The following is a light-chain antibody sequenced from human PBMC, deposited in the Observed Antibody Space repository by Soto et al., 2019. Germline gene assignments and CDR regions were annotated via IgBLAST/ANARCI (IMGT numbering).Light chain of an antibody. CDR1: SSDVGGYDF. CDR3: SSYEGSNNYV. Sequence: QSVLTQPPSASGSPGQSVTISCTGTSSDVGGYDFVSWYQQHPGKAHKLMIHEVSKRPSGVPDLFSGSKSGNTASLTVSGLQAEDEAVYYCSSYEGSNNYVFGTG. J-gene: IGLJ1*01. V-gene: IGLV2-8*01. CDR2: EVS.